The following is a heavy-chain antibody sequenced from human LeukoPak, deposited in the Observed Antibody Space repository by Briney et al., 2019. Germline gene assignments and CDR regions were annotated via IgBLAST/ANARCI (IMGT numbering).Heavy chain of an antibody. CDR2: IGIDSGNT. V-gene: IGHV3-48*01. CDR1: GFPFIEYS. Sequence: GGSLRLSCTASGFPFIEYSMNWVRQAPGKGLEWISYIGIDSGNTKYADSVRGRFTISADKAKNSLYLQMNSLRVEDTAVYYCARDHNYAFDNWGQGTLVTVSS. CDR3: ARDHNYAFDN. J-gene: IGHJ4*02. D-gene: IGHD1-1*01.